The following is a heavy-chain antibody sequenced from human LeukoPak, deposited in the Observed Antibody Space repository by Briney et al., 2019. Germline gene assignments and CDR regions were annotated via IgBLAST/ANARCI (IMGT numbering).Heavy chain of an antibody. D-gene: IGHD3-22*01. J-gene: IGHJ4*02. CDR3: ARVDIGYYDSSGYTD. CDR1: GYTFTSYA. CDR2: INAGNGNT. Sequence: ASVKVSCKASGYTFTSYAMHWVRQAPGQRLEWMGWINAGNGNTKYSQKFQGRVTITRDTSASTAYMELRSLRSDDTAVYYCARVDIGYYDSSGYTDWGQGTLVTVFS. V-gene: IGHV1-3*01.